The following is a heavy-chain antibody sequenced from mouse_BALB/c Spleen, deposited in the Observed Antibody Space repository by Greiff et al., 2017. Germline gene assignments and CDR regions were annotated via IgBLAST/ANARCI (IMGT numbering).Heavy chain of an antibody. V-gene: IGHV5-9-3*01. D-gene: IGHD2-2*01. Sequence: EVQVVESGGGLVKPGGSLKLSCAASGFTFSSYAMSWVRQTPEKRLEWVATISSGGSYTYYPDSVKGRFTISRDNAKNTLYLQMSSLRSEDTAMYYCARAPYGYDGSFYAMDYWGQGTSVTVSS. CDR1: GFTFSSYA. CDR2: ISSGGSYT. CDR3: ARAPYGYDGSFYAMDY. J-gene: IGHJ4*01.